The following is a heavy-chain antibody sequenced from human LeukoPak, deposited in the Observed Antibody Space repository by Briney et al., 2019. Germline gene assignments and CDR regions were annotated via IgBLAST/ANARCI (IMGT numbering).Heavy chain of an antibody. CDR3: ARGTYYDFWSGYSSPLDY. D-gene: IGHD3-3*01. CDR1: GYSFTSYW. CDR2: IYPGDSDT. Sequence: GESLKISCKGSGYSFTSYWIGWVRQMPGKGLEWMGIIYPGDSDTRYSPSFQGQVTIPADKSISTAYLQWSSLKASDTAMYYCARGTYYDFWSGYSSPLDYWGQGTLVTVSS. V-gene: IGHV5-51*01. J-gene: IGHJ4*02.